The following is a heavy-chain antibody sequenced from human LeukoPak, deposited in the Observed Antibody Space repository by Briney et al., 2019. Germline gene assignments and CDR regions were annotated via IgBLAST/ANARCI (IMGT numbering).Heavy chain of an antibody. Sequence: GGSLRLSCAASGFTFSNYAMSWVRQPPGKGLEWVSTITGGGGNTYYADSVRGRFTISRDNSKNTLYLQMNSLRAEDTALYYCAEDYSSGWYPYFLHWGQGTQVTVSS. D-gene: IGHD6-13*01. CDR2: ITGGGGNT. V-gene: IGHV3-23*01. J-gene: IGHJ1*01. CDR3: AEDYSSGWYPYFLH. CDR1: GFTFSNYA.